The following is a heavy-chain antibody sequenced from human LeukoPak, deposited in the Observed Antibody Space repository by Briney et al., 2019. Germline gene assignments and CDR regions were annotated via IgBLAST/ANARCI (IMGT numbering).Heavy chain of an antibody. Sequence: GGSLRLSCAASGFIFSSYGMHWVRQAPGKGLEGVAFTRYDGSNKSYADSVKGRFTISRDNSKNTLYLQMNSLRAEDTAVYYCAKPHRVSDPFDIWGQGKMVTVSS. D-gene: IGHD2-8*01. CDR1: GFIFSSYG. CDR2: TRYDGSNK. CDR3: AKPHRVSDPFDI. J-gene: IGHJ3*02. V-gene: IGHV3-30*02.